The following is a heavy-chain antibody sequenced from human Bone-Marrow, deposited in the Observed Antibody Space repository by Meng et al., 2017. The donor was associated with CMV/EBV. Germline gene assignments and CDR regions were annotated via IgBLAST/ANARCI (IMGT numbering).Heavy chain of an antibody. CDR1: PYTFIDHH. CDR3: ARDLGATGSDY. J-gene: IGHJ4*02. Sequence: ASVKVSCKASPYTFIDHHMHWVRQVLGQGLEWMRWINPRTGDTKYAQKFQGRVTLSRDTSISTAYMDLNRLRSDDTAVYYCARDLGATGSDYWGQGTLVTVSS. D-gene: IGHD1-1*01. V-gene: IGHV1-2*02. CDR2: INPRTGDT.